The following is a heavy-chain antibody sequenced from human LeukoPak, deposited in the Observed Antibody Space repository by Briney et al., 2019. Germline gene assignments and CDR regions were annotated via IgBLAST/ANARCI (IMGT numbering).Heavy chain of an antibody. CDR3: ARGNILTGYDC. CDR1: GFTFSSYD. Sequence: QPGGSLRLSCAASGFTFSSYDMHWVRQATGKGLEWVSAIGIAGDTYYSGSVKGRFTTSRENAKNFLYLQMNSLRAADTAVYYCARGNILTGYDCWGQGTLVTVSS. D-gene: IGHD3-9*01. V-gene: IGHV3-13*04. J-gene: IGHJ4*02. CDR2: IGIAGDT.